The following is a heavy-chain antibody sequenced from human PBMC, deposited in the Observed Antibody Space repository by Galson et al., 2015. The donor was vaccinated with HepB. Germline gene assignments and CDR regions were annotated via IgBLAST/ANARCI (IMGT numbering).Heavy chain of an antibody. CDR2: IIPIFGTA. Sequence: SVKVSCKASGGTFSSYAISWVRQAPGQGLEWMGGIIPIFGTANYAQKFQGRVTITADESTSTAYMELSSLRSEDTAVYYCARSLRTTVTTFNYYYYYMDVWGEGTTVTVSS. J-gene: IGHJ6*03. V-gene: IGHV1-69*13. CDR3: ARSLRTTVTTFNYYYYYMDV. D-gene: IGHD4-17*01. CDR1: GGTFSSYA.